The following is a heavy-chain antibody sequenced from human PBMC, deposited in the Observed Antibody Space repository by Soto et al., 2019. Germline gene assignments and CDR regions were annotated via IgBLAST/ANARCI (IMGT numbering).Heavy chain of an antibody. V-gene: IGHV3-7*01. D-gene: IGHD3-3*01. Sequence: GESLKISCAASGFTFSSYWMSWVRQAPGKGLEWVANIKQDGSEKYYVDSVKGRFTISRDNAKNSLYLQMNSLRAEDTAVYYCARDSGGNYDFWSGYYSTEPGPNLGFDPWGQGTLVTVSS. CDR1: GFTFSSYW. CDR2: IKQDGSEK. CDR3: ARDSGGNYDFWSGYYSTEPGPNLGFDP. J-gene: IGHJ5*02.